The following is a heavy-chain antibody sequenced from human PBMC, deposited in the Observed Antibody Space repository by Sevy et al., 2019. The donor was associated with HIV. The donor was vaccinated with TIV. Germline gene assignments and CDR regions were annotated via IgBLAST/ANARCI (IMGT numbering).Heavy chain of an antibody. D-gene: IGHD1-1*01. CDR2: ISGSGGST. Sequence: GGSLRLSCAASGFTFSSYAMSWVRQAPGKGLEWVSAISGSGGSTYYAASVKGRFTISGDNSENTRYLQMNSLRAEDTAVYYCAKVEGGYLDYWGQGPLVTVSS. CDR3: AKVEGGYLDY. V-gene: IGHV3-23*01. J-gene: IGHJ4*02. CDR1: GFTFSSYA.